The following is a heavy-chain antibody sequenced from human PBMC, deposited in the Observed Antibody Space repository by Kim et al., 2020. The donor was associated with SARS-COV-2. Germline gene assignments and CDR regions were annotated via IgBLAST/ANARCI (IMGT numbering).Heavy chain of an antibody. D-gene: IGHD6-19*01. V-gene: IGHV6-1*01. CDR3: ASGGGVAGYYYYGMDV. J-gene: IGHJ6*02. CDR2: TYYRSKWYN. CDR1: GDSVSSNSAA. Sequence: SQTLSLTCAISGDSVSSNSAAWNWIRQSPSRGLEWLGRTYYRSKWYNDYAVSVKSRITINPDTSKNQFSLQLNSVTPEDTAVYYCASGGGVAGYYYYGMDVWDQGTTVTVSS.